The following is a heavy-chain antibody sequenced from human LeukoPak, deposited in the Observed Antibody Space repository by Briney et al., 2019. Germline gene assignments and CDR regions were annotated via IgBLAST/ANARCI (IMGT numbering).Heavy chain of an antibody. J-gene: IGHJ1*01. D-gene: IGHD3-22*01. CDR2: IIPILGIA. V-gene: IGHV1-69*04. CDR3: ARDDSSGYYRTEYFQH. CDR1: GGTFSSYA. Sequence: AASVKVSCKASGGTFSSYAISWVRQAPGQGLAWMGRIIPILGIANYAQKFQGRVTITADKSTSTAYMELSSLRSEDTAVYYCARDDSSGYYRTEYFQHWGQGTLVTVSS.